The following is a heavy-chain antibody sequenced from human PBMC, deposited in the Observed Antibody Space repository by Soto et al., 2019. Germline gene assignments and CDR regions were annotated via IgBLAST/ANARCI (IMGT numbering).Heavy chain of an antibody. CDR2: IYHSGST. CDR3: ASGGYCSGGSCYSDYYGMDV. CDR1: GGSISSSNW. D-gene: IGHD2-15*01. J-gene: IGHJ6*02. Sequence: SETLSLTCAVSGGSISSSNWWSWVRQPPGKGLEWIGEIYHSGSTNYNPSLKSRVTISVDKSKNQFSLKLSSVTAADTAVYYCASGGYCSGGSCYSDYYGMDVWGQGTTVTVSS. V-gene: IGHV4-4*02.